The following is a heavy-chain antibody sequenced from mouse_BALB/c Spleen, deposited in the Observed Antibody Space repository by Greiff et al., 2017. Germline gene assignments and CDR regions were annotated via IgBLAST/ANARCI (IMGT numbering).Heavy chain of an antibody. CDR3: ARSYYGNYVGDWFAY. CDR1: GYAFSSSW. CDR2: IYPGDGDT. Sequence: QVQLQQSGPELVKPGASVKISCKASGYAFSSSWMNWVKQRPGQGLEWIGRIYPGDGDTNYNGKFKGKATLTADKSSSTAYMQLSSLTSVDSAVYFCARSYYGNYVGDWFAYWGQGTLVTVSA. V-gene: IGHV1-82*01. D-gene: IGHD2-1*01. J-gene: IGHJ3*01.